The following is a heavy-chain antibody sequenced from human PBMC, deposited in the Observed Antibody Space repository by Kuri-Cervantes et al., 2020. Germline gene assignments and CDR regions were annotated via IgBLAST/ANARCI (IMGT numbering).Heavy chain of an antibody. D-gene: IGHD3-9*01. CDR2: IKSKTDGGTT. V-gene: IGHV3-15*01. CDR3: ARVDVGWFDP. CDR1: GFTFSNAW. J-gene: IGHJ5*02. Sequence: GESLKISCAASGFTFSNAWMSWVRQAPGKGLEWVGRIKSKTDGGTTDYAAPVKGRFTISRDDSKNTLYLQMNSLKTEDTAVYYCARVDVGWFDPWGQGTLVTVSS.